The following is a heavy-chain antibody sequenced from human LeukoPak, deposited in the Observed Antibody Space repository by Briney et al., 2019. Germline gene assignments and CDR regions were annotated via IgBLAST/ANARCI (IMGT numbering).Heavy chain of an antibody. D-gene: IGHD2/OR15-2a*01. J-gene: IGHJ5*02. V-gene: IGHV1-69*13. Sequence: ASVKVSCKASGGTFSSYAISWVRQAPGQGLEWMGGIIPIFGTANYAQKFQGRVTITADESTSTAYMELSSLRSEDTAVYYCARHPPLWAENNNWFDPWGQGTLVTVSP. CDR1: GGTFSSYA. CDR2: IIPIFGTA. CDR3: ARHPPLWAENNNWFDP.